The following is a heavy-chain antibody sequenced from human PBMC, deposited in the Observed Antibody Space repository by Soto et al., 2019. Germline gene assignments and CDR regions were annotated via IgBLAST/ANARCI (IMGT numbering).Heavy chain of an antibody. Sequence: SETLSLTCTISGGSISGYYWTWIRQSPGKGLEYIGYIYSGNTNYNPSLNSRVTISVDTSKNQFSLKLSSVTAADTAVYYCASSSGARYYDYWGQGTLVTVSS. CDR2: IYSGNT. CDR1: GGSISGYY. V-gene: IGHV4-59*08. J-gene: IGHJ4*02. D-gene: IGHD2-15*01. CDR3: ASSSGARYYDY.